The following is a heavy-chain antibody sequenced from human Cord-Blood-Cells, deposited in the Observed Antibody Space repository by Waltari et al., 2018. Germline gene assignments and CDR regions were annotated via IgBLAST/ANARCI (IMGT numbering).Heavy chain of an antibody. J-gene: IGHJ4*02. CDR3: ARANWGLNGVVDY. CDR2: INPNSGGT. V-gene: IGHV1-2*04. CDR1: GYTFTGYY. D-gene: IGHD7-27*01. Sequence: QVQLVQSGAEVKKPGASVKVSCKASGYTFTGYYMHWVRQAPGQGLEWLGWINPNSGGTNYAQKFQGWVTMTRETSISTAYMELSRLRSDDTAVYYCARANWGLNGVVDYWGQGTLVTVSS.